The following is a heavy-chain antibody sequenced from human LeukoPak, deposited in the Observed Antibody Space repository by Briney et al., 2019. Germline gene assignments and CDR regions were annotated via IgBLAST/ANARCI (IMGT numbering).Heavy chain of an antibody. V-gene: IGHV3-23*01. J-gene: IGHJ4*02. CDR2: ISGSGGST. Sequence: PGGSLRLSCAASGFTFSSYAMSWVRQAPGKGLEWVSAISGSGGSTYYADSVKGRFTISRDNSKNTLYLQMNSLRAEDTAVYYCARARGGGDWFDYWGQGTLVTVSS. D-gene: IGHD2-21*02. CDR1: GFTFSSYA. CDR3: ARARGGGDWFDY.